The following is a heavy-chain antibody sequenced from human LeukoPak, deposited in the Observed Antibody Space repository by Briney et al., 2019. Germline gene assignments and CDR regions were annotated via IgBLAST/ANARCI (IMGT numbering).Heavy chain of an antibody. V-gene: IGHV3-30*04. Sequence: GGSLRLSCAASGFTFGSYPMHWVRQAPGKGLEWVAVISEDGRNKYYADSVKGRFTISRDKSKNTLYLQMNSLRPEDTAVYYCARDTLIYGSGVNWFDPWGQETLVTVSS. CDR1: GFTFGSYP. D-gene: IGHD3-10*01. J-gene: IGHJ5*02. CDR3: ARDTLIYGSGVNWFDP. CDR2: ISEDGRNK.